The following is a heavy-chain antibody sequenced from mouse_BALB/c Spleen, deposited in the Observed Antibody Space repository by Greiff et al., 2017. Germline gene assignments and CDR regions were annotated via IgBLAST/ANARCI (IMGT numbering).Heavy chain of an antibody. CDR1: GFSLTSYG. CDR3: ARDRYGFAY. V-gene: IGHV2-2*02. CDR2: IWSGGST. J-gene: IGHJ3*01. Sequence: QVQLKQSGPGLVQPSQSLSITCTVSGFSLTSYGVHWVRQSPGKGLEWLGVIWSGGSTDYNAAFISRLSISKDNSKSQVFFKMNSLQANDTAIYYCARDRYGFAYWGQGTLVTVSA. D-gene: IGHD2-14*01.